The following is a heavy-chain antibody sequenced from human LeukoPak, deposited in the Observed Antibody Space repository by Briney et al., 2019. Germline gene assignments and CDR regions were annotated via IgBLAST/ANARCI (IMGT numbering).Heavy chain of an antibody. CDR1: GFTVSSNY. D-gene: IGHD3-10*01. CDR3: ARAIGYYYYYMDV. CDR2: IYSGGST. V-gene: IGHV3-66*01. Sequence: GGSLRLSCAASGFTVSSNYMSWVRQAPGKRLEWVSVIYSGGSTYYADSVKGRFTISRDNSKNTLYLQMNSLRAEDTAVYYCARAIGYYYYYMDVWGKGTTVTVSS. J-gene: IGHJ6*03.